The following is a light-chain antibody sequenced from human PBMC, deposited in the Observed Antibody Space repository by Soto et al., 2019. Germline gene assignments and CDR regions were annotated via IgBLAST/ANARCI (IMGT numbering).Light chain of an antibody. J-gene: IGKJ1*01. CDR2: DVS. V-gene: IGKV1-5*01. CDR3: QQYDSYRT. Sequence: IQMTQSHSTLSGSVGDRVTITCRASQNVTTWLAWYQHKPEKAPKLLLYDVSNLESGVPSRFSGSGSGTEFTLTISSLQSDDFATYFCQQYDSYRTFGQGTKVDI. CDR1: QNVTTW.